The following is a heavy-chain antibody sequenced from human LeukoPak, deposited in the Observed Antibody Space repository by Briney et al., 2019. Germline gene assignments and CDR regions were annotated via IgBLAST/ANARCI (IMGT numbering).Heavy chain of an antibody. CDR3: ARGAARYYYYYMDV. CDR1: GGSISSYY. V-gene: IGHV4-59*01. CDR2: IYYSGST. J-gene: IGHJ6*03. Sequence: PSETLSLTCTVSGGSISSYYWSWIRQPPGKGLEWIGYIYYSGSTNYNPSLKSRVTISVDTSKNQFSLKLSSVTAADTAVYYCARGAARYYYYYMDVWSKGTTVTVSS.